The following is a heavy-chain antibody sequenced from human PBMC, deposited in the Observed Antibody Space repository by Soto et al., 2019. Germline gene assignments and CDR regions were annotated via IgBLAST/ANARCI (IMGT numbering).Heavy chain of an antibody. Sequence: SETLSLTCTVSGGSISSSSYYWGWIRQPPGKGLEWIGSIYYSGSTYYNPSLKSRVTISVDTSKNQFSLKLSSVTAADTAVYYCAGYDYYYGMDVWGQGTTVTVSS. CDR1: GGSISSSSYY. J-gene: IGHJ6*02. V-gene: IGHV4-39*01. CDR2: IYYSGST. CDR3: AGYDYYYGMDV.